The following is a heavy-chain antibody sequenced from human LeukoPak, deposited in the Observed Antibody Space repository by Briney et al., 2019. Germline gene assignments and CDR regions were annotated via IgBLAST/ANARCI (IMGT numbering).Heavy chain of an antibody. CDR2: ISSSSSYI. CDR3: ARGEYSSSLKGSYYMDV. CDR1: GFTFSSYS. D-gene: IGHD6-6*01. V-gene: IGHV3-21*01. Sequence: GGSLRLSCAASGFTFSSYSMNWVRQAPGKGLEWVSSISSSSSYIYYADSVKGRFTISRDNVKNSLYLQMNSLRAEDTAVYYCARGEYSSSLKGSYYMDVWGKGTTVTVSS. J-gene: IGHJ6*03.